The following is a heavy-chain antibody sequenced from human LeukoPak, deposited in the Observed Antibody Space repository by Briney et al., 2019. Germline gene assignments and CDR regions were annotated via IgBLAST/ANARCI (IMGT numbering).Heavy chain of an antibody. Sequence: SGGSLRLSCAASGFTFSSYWMSWVRQAPGKGLEWVANIKQDGSEKYYVDSVKGRFTISRDNAKNSLYLQMNSLRAEDTAVYYCARVESGCRSTSCYRGAFDYWGQGTLVTVSS. CDR3: ARVESGCRSTSCYRGAFDY. J-gene: IGHJ4*02. V-gene: IGHV3-7*01. CDR2: IKQDGSEK. D-gene: IGHD2-2*01. CDR1: GFTFSSYW.